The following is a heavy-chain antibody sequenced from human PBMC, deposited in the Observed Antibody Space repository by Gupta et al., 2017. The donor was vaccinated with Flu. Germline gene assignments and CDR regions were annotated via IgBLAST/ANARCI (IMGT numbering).Heavy chain of an antibody. CDR2: IWYDGSNT. CDR3: ARDITSNYFDC. D-gene: IGHD2-2*01. CDR1: GFTFSNYG. V-gene: IGHV3-33*01. J-gene: IGHJ4*02. Sequence: QAHLVESGGGVVQPGRSLRLSCAASGFTFSNYGRHWVRQAPGKGLEWVAVIWYDGSNTYYADSVKGRFTITRDNYKNTLYLQMNSLRAEDTAVYYCARDITSNYFDCWGQGTLVTVSS.